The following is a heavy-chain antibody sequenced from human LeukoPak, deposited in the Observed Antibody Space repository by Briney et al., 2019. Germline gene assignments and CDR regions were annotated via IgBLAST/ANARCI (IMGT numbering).Heavy chain of an antibody. V-gene: IGHV3-23*01. CDR2: ISDNDGST. D-gene: IGHD5-18*01. CDR1: EFTFKSYA. J-gene: IGHJ1*01. CDR3: VRHDSYIPF. Sequence: PGGSLRLPCAASEFTFKSYAMSWVRQTPGMGLEWVSAISDNDGSTYYTDSVKGRFTISRDNSKDTVYLQMNNLRAADTALYFCVRHDSYIPFWGQGSLVTVSS.